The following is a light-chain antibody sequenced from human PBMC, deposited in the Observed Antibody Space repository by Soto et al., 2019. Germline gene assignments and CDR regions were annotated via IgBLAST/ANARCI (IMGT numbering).Light chain of an antibody. Sequence: DIQSTQSPSVLSASVGDTVTITCRASQALSNYLAWYQQKPGKAPDLLIYSASTLQSGVPSRSSGSGCETEFSLTIRALQSEDFATYYCQQLSRYPLTFGGGTKVDIK. V-gene: IGKV1-9*01. CDR3: QQLSRYPLT. J-gene: IGKJ4*01. CDR2: SAS. CDR1: QALSNY.